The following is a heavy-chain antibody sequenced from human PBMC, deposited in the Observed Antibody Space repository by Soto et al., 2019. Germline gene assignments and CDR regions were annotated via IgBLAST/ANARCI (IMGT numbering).Heavy chain of an antibody. J-gene: IGHJ6*02. D-gene: IGHD3-22*01. CDR2: IYSGGST. CDR3: ARVALGPYYYDSSGYYYYYGMDV. V-gene: IGHV3-66*01. CDR1: GFTVSSNY. Sequence: GGSLRLSCAASGFTVSSNYMSWVRQAPGKGLEWVSVIYSGGSTYYADSVKGRFTISRHNSKNTLYLQMNSLRAEDTAVYYCARVALGPYYYDSSGYYYYYGMDVWGQGTTVTVSS.